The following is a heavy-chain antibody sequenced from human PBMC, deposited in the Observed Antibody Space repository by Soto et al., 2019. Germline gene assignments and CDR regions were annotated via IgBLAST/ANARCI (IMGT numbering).Heavy chain of an antibody. CDR2: IYYSGST. V-gene: IGHV4-59*01. CDR1: GGSINSYY. D-gene: IGHD1-26*01. CDR3: ARAWGFYFDY. Sequence: QVQLQESGPGLVKPSETLSLTCTVSGGSINSYYWSWIRQPPGKGLELIGYIYYSGSTNYNPALKGRVTISVDTSKNPLALKLSSVTAAATAAYYCARAWGFYFDYWGQGTLVTVSS. J-gene: IGHJ4*02.